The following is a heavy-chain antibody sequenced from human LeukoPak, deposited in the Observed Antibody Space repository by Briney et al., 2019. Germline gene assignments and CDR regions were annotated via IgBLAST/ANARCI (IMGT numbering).Heavy chain of an antibody. J-gene: IGHJ6*03. Sequence: SETLSLTCTVSGGSISSSSYYWGWIRQPPGKGLEWIGSIYYSGSTYYNPSLKSRVTISVDTSKNQFSLKLSSVTAADTAVYYCARRGDRLCSSLNCEPHYYFYYMDVWGKGTTVTVSS. D-gene: IGHD2-2*01. V-gene: IGHV4-39*07. CDR2: IYYSGST. CDR1: GGSISSSSYY. CDR3: ARRGDRLCSSLNCEPHYYFYYMDV.